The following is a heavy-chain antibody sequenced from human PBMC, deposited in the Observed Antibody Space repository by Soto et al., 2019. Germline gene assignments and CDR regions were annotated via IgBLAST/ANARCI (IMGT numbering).Heavy chain of an antibody. CDR3: ARGTPDIVVVVAATYYYCGMDV. V-gene: IGHV4-61*01. CDR1: GGSVSSGSYY. CDR2: IYYTGST. D-gene: IGHD2-15*01. Sequence: QVQLQESGPGLVKPSETLSLTCTVSGGSVSSGSYYWSWIRQPPGKGLEWIGYIYYTGSTNYNPSLKSRVTISVGTAKNQFSLKLSSVTAADTAVYYCARGTPDIVVVVAATYYYCGMDVWGQGTTVTVSS. J-gene: IGHJ6*02.